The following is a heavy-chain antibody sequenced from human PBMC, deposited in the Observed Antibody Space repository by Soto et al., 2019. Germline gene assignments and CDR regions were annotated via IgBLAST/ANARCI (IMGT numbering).Heavy chain of an antibody. J-gene: IGHJ4*02. Sequence: SETLSLTCTVSGGSISSGGYYWSWIRQHPGKGLEWIGYIYYSGSTYYNPSLKSRVTISVDTSKNQFSLKLSSVTAADTAVYYCVLYSSSLRYFDYWGQGTLVTVYS. CDR3: VLYSSSLRYFDY. CDR1: GGSISSGGYY. D-gene: IGHD6-13*01. V-gene: IGHV4-31*03. CDR2: IYYSGST.